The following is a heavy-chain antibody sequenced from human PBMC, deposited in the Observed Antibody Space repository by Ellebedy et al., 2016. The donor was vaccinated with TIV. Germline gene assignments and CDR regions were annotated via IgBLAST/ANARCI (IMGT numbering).Heavy chain of an antibody. J-gene: IGHJ4*02. D-gene: IGHD5-24*01. CDR3: ATYVDGYTPVY. V-gene: IGHV4-39*01. Sequence: SETLSLTCTVSGVSISRGDDYWAWIRQSPEKGLEWIGSIYYGGSTYYNPPLRSRVSVSVDTSKNQFSLTLRNVTAADTAVYYCATYVDGYTPVYWGRGTLVTVSS. CDR1: GVSISRGDDY. CDR2: IYYGGST.